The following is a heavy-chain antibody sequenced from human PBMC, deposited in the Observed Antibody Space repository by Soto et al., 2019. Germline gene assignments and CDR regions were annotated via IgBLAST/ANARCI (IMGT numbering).Heavy chain of an antibody. V-gene: IGHV1-69*12. CDR3: ARIEMATINVDYFDY. J-gene: IGHJ4*02. D-gene: IGHD5-12*01. CDR2: IIPIFGTA. CDR1: GGTFSSYA. Sequence: QVQLVQSGAEVKKPGSSVKVSCKASGGTFSSYAISWVRQAPGQGLEWMGGIIPIFGTANYAQKFQGRVTVTADESTSTAYMELSSLRSEDTAVYYCARIEMATINVDYFDYWGQGTLVTVSS.